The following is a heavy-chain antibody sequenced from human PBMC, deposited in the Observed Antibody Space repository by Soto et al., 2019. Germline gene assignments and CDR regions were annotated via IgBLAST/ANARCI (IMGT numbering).Heavy chain of an antibody. Sequence: QVQLVESGGGVVQPGRSLRLSCAASGFTFSSYAMHWVRQAPGKGLVWVAVISYDGSNKYYADSVKGRFTISRDNSKNTLYLQMNSLRAEDTAVYYCARGEYSSSSTFDYWGQGTLVTVSS. CDR3: ARGEYSSSSTFDY. J-gene: IGHJ4*02. CDR2: ISYDGSNK. V-gene: IGHV3-30-3*01. D-gene: IGHD6-6*01. CDR1: GFTFSSYA.